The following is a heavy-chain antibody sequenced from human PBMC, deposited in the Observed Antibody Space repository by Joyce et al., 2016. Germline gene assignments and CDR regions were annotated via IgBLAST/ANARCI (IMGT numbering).Heavy chain of an antibody. CDR3: ARHVTDWFDP. J-gene: IGHJ5*02. D-gene: IGHD3-10*02. Sequence: EVQLVQSGAEVKKPGESVRISCKGSGYSFTSHWISWVRQMPGKGLEWMGRIDPRDSYTDYSPSFEGHVTISVDKTISAAYLQWSSLRASDTAIYYCARHVTDWFDPWGQGTLVTVSS. V-gene: IGHV5-10-1*03. CDR1: GYSFTSHW. CDR2: IDPRDSYT.